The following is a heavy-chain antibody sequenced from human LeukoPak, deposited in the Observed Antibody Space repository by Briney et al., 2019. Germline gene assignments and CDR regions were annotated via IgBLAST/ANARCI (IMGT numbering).Heavy chain of an antibody. CDR2: ISSSSSYI. CDR3: ARDCPATYSPFDY. V-gene: IGHV3-21*01. J-gene: IGHJ4*02. CDR1: GFTFSSYS. D-gene: IGHD5-18*01. Sequence: GGSLRLSCAASGFTFSSYSMNWVRQAPGKGLEWVSSISSSSSYIYYADSVKGRFTISRDNAKNSLYLQMNSLRAEDTAVYYCARDCPATYSPFDYWGQGTLVTVSS.